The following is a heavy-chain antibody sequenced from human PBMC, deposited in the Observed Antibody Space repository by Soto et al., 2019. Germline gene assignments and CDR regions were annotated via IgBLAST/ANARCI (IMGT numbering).Heavy chain of an antibody. CDR1: GFSLSNARMG. CDR3: ARISAYYYYGMDV. J-gene: IGHJ6*02. Sequence: QVTLKESGPVLVKPTETLTLTCTVSGFSLSNARMGVSWIRQPPGKALEWLAHIFLNDEKSYSTSMKSRLTISNDTSKSQVVLTMINMDPVDTATYYCARISAYYYYGMDVWGQGTTVTVSS. V-gene: IGHV2-26*01. CDR2: IFLNDEK.